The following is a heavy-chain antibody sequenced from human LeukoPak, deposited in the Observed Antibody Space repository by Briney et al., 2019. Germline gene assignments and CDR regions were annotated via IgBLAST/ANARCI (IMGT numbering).Heavy chain of an antibody. V-gene: IGHV4-34*01. CDR2: INHSGIT. CDR1: GGSFSGLY. Sequence: SETLSLTCTVYGGSFSGLYWSWIRQPPGKGLEWIGEINHSGITNYSPSLQSRVTISVDTSKNQFSLNLTSVTAADTAVYYCAREQRRLPMLRGVGPQIWFDPWGQGTLVTVSS. D-gene: IGHD3-10*01. J-gene: IGHJ5*02. CDR3: AREQRRLPMLRGVGPQIWFDP.